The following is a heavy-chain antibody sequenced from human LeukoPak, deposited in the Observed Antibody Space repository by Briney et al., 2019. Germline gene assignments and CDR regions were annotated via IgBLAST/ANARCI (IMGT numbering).Heavy chain of an antibody. J-gene: IGHJ5*02. CDR1: GYIFTTYW. D-gene: IGHD6-13*01. CDR3: ARQFYSSRSPFDP. V-gene: IGHV5-51*01. CDR2: IYPGDSDT. Sequence: GESLKISCKGSGYIFTTYWIGWVRQMPGKGLEWMGIIYPGDSDTRYSPSFQGQVTISADKSISTVYLQWSSLKASDTAMYYCARQFYSSRSPFDPWGQGTLVTVSS.